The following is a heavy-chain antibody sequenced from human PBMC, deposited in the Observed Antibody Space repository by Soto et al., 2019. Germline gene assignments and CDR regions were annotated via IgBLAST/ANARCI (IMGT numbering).Heavy chain of an antibody. V-gene: IGHV4-39*01. CDR3: ARSSTGSYYYYFYTVV. J-gene: IGHJ6*03. CDR1: GGSISSSSYY. D-gene: IGHD3-10*01. Sequence: SETLSLTCTVSGGSISSSSYYWGWIRQPPGKGLEWIGSIYYSGSTYYNPSLKSRVTISVDTSKNQFSLKLSSVTAADTAVYYCARSSTGSYYYYFYTVVWGKGTTVTVSS. CDR2: IYYSGST.